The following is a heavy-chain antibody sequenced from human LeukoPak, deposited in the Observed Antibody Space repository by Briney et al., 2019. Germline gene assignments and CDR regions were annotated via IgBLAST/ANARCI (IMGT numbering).Heavy chain of an antibody. Sequence: PSETLSLTCTVSGGSISSYYWSWIRQPPGKGLEWFGYIYSSGSTNYNPSLKSRVTISVDTSKNQFSLKLSSVTAADTAVYYCARRSGNSLWDYWGQGTLVTVSS. J-gene: IGHJ4*02. V-gene: IGHV4-59*08. CDR2: IYSSGST. CDR1: GGSISSYY. CDR3: ARRSGNSLWDY. D-gene: IGHD4-23*01.